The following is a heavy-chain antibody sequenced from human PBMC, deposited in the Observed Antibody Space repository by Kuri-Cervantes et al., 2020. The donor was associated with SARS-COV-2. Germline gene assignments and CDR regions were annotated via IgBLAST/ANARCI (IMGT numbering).Heavy chain of an antibody. Sequence: GESLKISCAASGFTFDDYAMHWVRQAPGKGLVWVSHINSDGSSTSYADSVKGRFTISRDNAKNTLYLQMNSLRAEDTAVYYCARTCSSTSCYSANWGQGTLVTVSS. CDR1: GFTFDDYA. J-gene: IGHJ4*02. CDR3: ARTCSSTSCYSAN. D-gene: IGHD2-2*01. CDR2: INSDGSST. V-gene: IGHV3-74*01.